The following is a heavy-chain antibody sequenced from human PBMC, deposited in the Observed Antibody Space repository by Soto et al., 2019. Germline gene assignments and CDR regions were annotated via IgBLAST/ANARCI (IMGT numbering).Heavy chain of an antibody. CDR3: ARHDGIVLVPAALLYYYYGMDV. D-gene: IGHD2-2*01. CDR2: IIPIFGTA. CDR1: GGTFSSYA. Sequence: QVQLVQSGAEVKKPGSSVKVSCKASGGTFSSYAISWVRQAPGQGLEWMGGIIPIFGTANYAQKFQGRVTITADESTSTAYMELSSLRAEHTAGYYWARHDGIVLVPAALLYYYYGMDVWGQGTTVTVSS. V-gene: IGHV1-69*12. J-gene: IGHJ6*02.